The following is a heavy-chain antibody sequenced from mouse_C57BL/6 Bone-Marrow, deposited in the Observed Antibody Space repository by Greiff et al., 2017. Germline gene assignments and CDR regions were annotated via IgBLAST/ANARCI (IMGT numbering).Heavy chain of an antibody. CDR3: ARRDWSYYFDY. Sequence: EVQWAESGGDLVKPGGSLKLSCAASGFTFSSYGMSWVRQTPDKRLEWVATISSGGSYTYYPDSVKGRFTISRDNAKNTLYLQMSSLKSEDTAMYYCARRDWSYYFDYWGQGTTLTVSS. CDR2: ISSGGSYT. D-gene: IGHD3-3*01. V-gene: IGHV5-6*01. J-gene: IGHJ2*01. CDR1: GFTFSSYG.